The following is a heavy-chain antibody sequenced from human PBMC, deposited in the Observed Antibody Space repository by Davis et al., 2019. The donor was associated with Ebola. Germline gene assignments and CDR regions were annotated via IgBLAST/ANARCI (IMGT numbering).Heavy chain of an antibody. J-gene: IGHJ4*02. Sequence: ASVKVSCKASGYTFTSYDINWVRQATGQGLEWMGWMNPNSGNTGYAQKFQGRVTITRNTSISTVYMELSSLRSEDTAVYYCARGYCSSTSCSLDYWGQGTLVTVSS. CDR1: GYTFTSYD. CDR2: MNPNSGNT. D-gene: IGHD2-2*01. V-gene: IGHV1-8*03. CDR3: ARGYCSSTSCSLDY.